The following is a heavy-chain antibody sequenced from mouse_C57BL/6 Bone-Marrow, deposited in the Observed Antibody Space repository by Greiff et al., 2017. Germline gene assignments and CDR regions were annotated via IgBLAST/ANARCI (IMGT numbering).Heavy chain of an antibody. J-gene: IGHJ3*01. CDR2: IYPRSGNT. D-gene: IGHD2-5*01. CDR1: GYTFTSYG. V-gene: IGHV1-81*01. Sequence: VQLKESGAELARPGASVKLSCKASGYTFTSYGISWVKQRTGQGLEWIGEIYPRSGNTYYNEKFKGKATLTADKSSSTAYMELRSLTSEDSAVYFCARPYYSNLFAYWGQGTLVTVSA. CDR3: ARPYYSNLFAY.